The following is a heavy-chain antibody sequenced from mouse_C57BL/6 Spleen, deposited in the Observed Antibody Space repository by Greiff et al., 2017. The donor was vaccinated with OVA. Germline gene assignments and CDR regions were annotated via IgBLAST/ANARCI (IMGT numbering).Heavy chain of an antibody. J-gene: IGHJ2*01. D-gene: IGHD3-1*01. V-gene: IGHV1-15*01. Sequence: VKLVESGAELVRPGASVTLSCKASGYTFTDYEMHWVKQTPVHGLEWIGAIDPETGGTAYKQKFKGKAIMTADKSSSTAFMELRSLTSEDSAVYYCTRSKIREGYFDYWGQGTTLTVS. CDR2: IDPETGGT. CDR3: TRSKIREGYFDY. CDR1: GYTFTDYE.